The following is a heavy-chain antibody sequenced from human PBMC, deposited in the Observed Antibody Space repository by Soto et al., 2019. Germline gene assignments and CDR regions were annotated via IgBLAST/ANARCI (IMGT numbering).Heavy chain of an antibody. D-gene: IGHD6-13*01. CDR2: ISSSSSYI. CDR3: ASGLGAAAGSDPVDY. CDR1: GFTFSSYS. V-gene: IGHV3-21*01. J-gene: IGHJ4*02. Sequence: EVQLLESGGGLVQPGGSLRLSCAASGFTFSSYSMNWVRQAPGKGLEWVSSISSSSSYIYYADSVKGRFTISRDNAKNSLYLQMNSLRAEDTAVYYCASGLGAAAGSDPVDYWGQGTLVTVSS.